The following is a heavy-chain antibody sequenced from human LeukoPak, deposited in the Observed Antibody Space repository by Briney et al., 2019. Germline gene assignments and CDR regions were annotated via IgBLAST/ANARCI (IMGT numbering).Heavy chain of an antibody. Sequence: GGSLRLSCAASGFNFNSYSMNWVRQAPGKGLEWVSSISNDNNYIYYTDSVKGRFTISRDYANSSLYLQMTSLRAEDTAVYYCARVRGYCSSTSCYKVFDYWGQGTLVTVSS. V-gene: IGHV3-21*01. CDR3: ARVRGYCSSTSCYKVFDY. CDR2: ISNDNNYI. J-gene: IGHJ4*02. CDR1: GFNFNSYS. D-gene: IGHD2-2*02.